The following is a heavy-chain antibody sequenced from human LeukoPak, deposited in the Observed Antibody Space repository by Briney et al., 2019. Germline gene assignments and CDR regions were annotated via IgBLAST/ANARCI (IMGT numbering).Heavy chain of an antibody. CDR3: AKDRNSGYDSDY. D-gene: IGHD5-12*01. Sequence: GRSLRLSCAASGFTFSSYGMHWVRQAPGKGLEWVAVISYDGSNKYYADSVEGRFTISRDNSTNTLYLQMNSLRAEDTAVYYCAKDRNSGYDSDYWGQGTLVTVSS. CDR2: ISYDGSNK. J-gene: IGHJ4*02. V-gene: IGHV3-30*18. CDR1: GFTFSSYG.